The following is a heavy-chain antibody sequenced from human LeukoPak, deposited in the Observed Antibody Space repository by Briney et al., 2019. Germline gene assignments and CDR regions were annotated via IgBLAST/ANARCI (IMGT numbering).Heavy chain of an antibody. J-gene: IGHJ5*02. CDR3: ARDRGTSGYLP. V-gene: IGHV3-48*03. CDR1: GFTFSSYE. Sequence: GGSLRLSCAASGFTFSSYEMNWVRQAPGKGLEWVSYISTSSNTIHYADSVKGRFTISRDNAKNSLYLQMDSLRDDDTAVYYCARDRGTSGYLPWGQGTLVTVSS. CDR2: ISTSSNTI. D-gene: IGHD3-22*01.